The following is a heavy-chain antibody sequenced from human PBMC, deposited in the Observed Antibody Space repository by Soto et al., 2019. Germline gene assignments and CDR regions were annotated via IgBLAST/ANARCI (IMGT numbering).Heavy chain of an antibody. V-gene: IGHV4-59*08. J-gene: IGHJ6*02. Sequence: QVQLQESGPGLVKPSETLSLTCTVSGGSISSYYWSWIRQPPGKGLEWIGYIYYSGSTNYNPSLKSRVTISVDTSKNQFSLKLSSVTAADTAVYYCARLVGATPYYYGMDVWGQGTTVTVSS. CDR3: ARLVGATPYYYGMDV. D-gene: IGHD1-26*01. CDR2: IYYSGST. CDR1: GGSISSYY.